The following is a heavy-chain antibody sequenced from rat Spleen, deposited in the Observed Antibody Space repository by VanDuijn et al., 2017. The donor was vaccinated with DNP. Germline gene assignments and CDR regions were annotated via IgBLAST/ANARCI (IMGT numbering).Heavy chain of an antibody. V-gene: IGHV5-19*01. D-gene: IGHD3-8*01. CDR3: TSNPHIRTAAPFDY. Sequence: EVQLVESGGGLVQPGRSLKLSCAASGFTFSNYGMHWIRQAPTKGLEWVASISPSGGSTSYRDSVKGRFSLSRDNAKSTLYLQVNSLRSEDTATYYCTSNPHIRTAAPFDYWGQGVMVTVSS. J-gene: IGHJ2*01. CDR2: ISPSGGST. CDR1: GFTFSNYG.